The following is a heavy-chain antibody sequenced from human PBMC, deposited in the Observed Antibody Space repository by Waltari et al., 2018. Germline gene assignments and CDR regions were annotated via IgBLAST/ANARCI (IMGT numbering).Heavy chain of an antibody. CDR1: GGSFSGYY. CDR3: ARGRLRWYRYAAFDI. J-gene: IGHJ3*02. V-gene: IGHV4-34*01. CDR2: INHSGST. D-gene: IGHD4-17*01. Sequence: QVQLQQWGAGLLKPSEPLSLTCAVYGGSFSGYYWSWIRQPPGKGLEWIGEINHSGSTNYNPSLKSRVTISVDTSKNQFSLKLSSVTAADTAVYYCARGRLRWYRYAAFDIWGQGTMVTVSS.